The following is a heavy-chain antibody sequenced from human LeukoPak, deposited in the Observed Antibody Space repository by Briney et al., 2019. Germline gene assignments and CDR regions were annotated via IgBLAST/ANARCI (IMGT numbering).Heavy chain of an antibody. CDR2: IYPGDSDT. CDR1: GYSFTSYW. D-gene: IGHD6-19*01. J-gene: IGHJ4*02. Sequence: GESLKISCKGSGYSFTSYWISWVRQMPGKGLEWRGIIYPGDSDTRYSPSFQGQVTISADKSISTAYLQWSSLKASDTAMYYCARRSYSSGWYHFDYWGQGTLVTVSS. V-gene: IGHV5-51*01. CDR3: ARRSYSSGWYHFDY.